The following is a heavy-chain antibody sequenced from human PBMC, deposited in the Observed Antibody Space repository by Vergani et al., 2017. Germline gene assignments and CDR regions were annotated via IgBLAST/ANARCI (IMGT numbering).Heavy chain of an antibody. CDR3: ARSRACDCYDY. CDR2: IYYSGST. Sequence: QVQLQESGPGLVKPSQTLSLTCTVSGGSISSYYWSWIRQPPGKGLEWIGYIYYSGSTNYNPSLKSRVTISVDTSKNQFSHKLSSVTAADTAVYYCARSRACDCYDYWGQGTLVTVSS. D-gene: IGHD2-21*01. V-gene: IGHV4-59*01. CDR1: GGSISSYY. J-gene: IGHJ4*02.